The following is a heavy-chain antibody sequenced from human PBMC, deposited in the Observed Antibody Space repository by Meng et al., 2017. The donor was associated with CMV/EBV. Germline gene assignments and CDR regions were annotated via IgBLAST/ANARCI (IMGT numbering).Heavy chain of an antibody. V-gene: IGHV3-7*01. D-gene: IGHD2-2*01. CDR2: IKPDGSEK. CDR3: ARDLYCSSISCYTGDYFDY. J-gene: IGHJ4*02. CDR1: GFSFSSYW. Sequence: GESLKISCAASGFSFSSYWMSWVRQAPGNGLEWVANIKPDGSEKYSVDSVKGRFTVSRDNAKNSLDLQMNSLRAEDTAVYYCARDLYCSSISCYTGDYFDYWGRGTLVTVSS.